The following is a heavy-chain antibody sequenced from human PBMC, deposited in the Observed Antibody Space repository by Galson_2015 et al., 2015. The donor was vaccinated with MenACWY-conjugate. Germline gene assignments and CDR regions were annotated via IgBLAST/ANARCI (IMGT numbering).Heavy chain of an antibody. CDR2: ITDTDYA. Sequence: SLRLSCAASGFAFRSYAMNWVRQAPGQGLEWVSSITDTDYARYADSVKGRFTISRDNSKNTLYLQMDTLRADDTAVYYCAKDDFGSGPEDWGQGTLVTVSS. CDR1: GFAFRSYA. D-gene: IGHD3-10*01. CDR3: AKDDFGSGPED. J-gene: IGHJ4*02. V-gene: IGHV3-23*01.